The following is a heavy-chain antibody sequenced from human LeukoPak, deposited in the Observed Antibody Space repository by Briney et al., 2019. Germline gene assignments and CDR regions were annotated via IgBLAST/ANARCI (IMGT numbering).Heavy chain of an antibody. V-gene: IGHV1-2*02. J-gene: IGHJ2*01. CDR2: IDPNSGGT. CDR3: ARGRGTTMVRGVITNYFDL. CDR1: GYTFTAHY. Sequence: ASVKVSCKASGYTFTAHYIHWVRQAPGQGLEWMGWIDPNSGGTNYEQKFLGSVTMTGDTSINTAFMELSRLRSDDTAIYYCARGRGTTMVRGVITNYFDLWGRGSLVTVSS. D-gene: IGHD3-10*01.